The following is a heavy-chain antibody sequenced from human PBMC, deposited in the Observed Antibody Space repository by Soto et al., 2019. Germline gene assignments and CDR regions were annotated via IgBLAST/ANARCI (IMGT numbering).Heavy chain of an antibody. CDR3: ARSLKYQLLNYMDV. CDR1: GGTFSSYT. V-gene: IGHV1-69*02. Sequence: QVQQVQSGAEVKKPGSSVKVSCKASGGTFSSYTISWVRQAPGQGLEWMGRIIPILGIANYAQKFQGRVTITADKSTSTAYMELSSLRSEDTAVDYCARSLKYQLLNYMDVWGKGTTVTVSS. J-gene: IGHJ6*03. CDR2: IIPILGIA. D-gene: IGHD2-2*01.